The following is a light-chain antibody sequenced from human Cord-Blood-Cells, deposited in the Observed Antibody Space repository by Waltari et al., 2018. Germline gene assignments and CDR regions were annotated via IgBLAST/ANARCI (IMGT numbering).Light chain of an antibody. CDR1: SSDVGGYNY. Sequence: QSALTQPASVSGSPGQSITISCTGTSSDVGGYNYGPWYQQPPGKAPKLMIYEVSNRPSGVSNRFSGSKSGNTASLTISGLQAEDEADYYCSSYTSSSPFYVFGTGTKVTVL. V-gene: IGLV2-14*01. CDR2: EVS. J-gene: IGLJ1*01. CDR3: SSYTSSSPFYV.